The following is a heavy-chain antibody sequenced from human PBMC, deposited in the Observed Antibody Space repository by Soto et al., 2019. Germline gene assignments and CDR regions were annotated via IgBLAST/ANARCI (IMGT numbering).Heavy chain of an antibody. CDR1: GGSISSSSYY. V-gene: IGHV4-39*01. D-gene: IGHD3-10*01. Sequence: SETLSLSCTVSGGSISSSSYYWGWIRQPPGKGLEWIGSIYYSGSTYYNPSLKSRVTISVDTSKNQFSLKLSSVTAAVTAVYYCARHRGWFGELENWFDPWGQGTLVTVSS. CDR3: ARHRGWFGELENWFDP. J-gene: IGHJ5*02. CDR2: IYYSGST.